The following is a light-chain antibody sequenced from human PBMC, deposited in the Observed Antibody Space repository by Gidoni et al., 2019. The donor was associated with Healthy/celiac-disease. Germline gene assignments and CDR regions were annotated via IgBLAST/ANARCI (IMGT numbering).Light chain of an antibody. Sequence: DIVMTQSPLSLPVTPGEPASISCRSSQSLLHSNGYNYLDCYLQKPGQSPQLLIYWGSNRASGVPDRFSGSGSGTDFTLKISRVEAEDVGVYYCMQALQTPPSVIFTFGPGTKVDIK. J-gene: IGKJ3*01. V-gene: IGKV2-28*01. CDR1: QSLLHSNGYNY. CDR3: MQALQTPPSVIFT. CDR2: WGS.